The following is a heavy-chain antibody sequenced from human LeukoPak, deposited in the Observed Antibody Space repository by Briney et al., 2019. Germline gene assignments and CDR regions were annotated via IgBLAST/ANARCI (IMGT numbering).Heavy chain of an antibody. CDR3: AKEPGP. CDR1: GYSISSGYY. V-gene: IGHV3-23*01. D-gene: IGHD1-14*01. J-gene: IGHJ5*02. Sequence: ETLSLTCSVSGYSISSGYYWSWVRQAPGKGLEWVSGLSGSGGSTYYGDSVKGRFTISRDISKNTLYLQMNSLRAEDTAVYYCAKEPGPWGQGTLVTVSS. CDR2: LSGSGGST.